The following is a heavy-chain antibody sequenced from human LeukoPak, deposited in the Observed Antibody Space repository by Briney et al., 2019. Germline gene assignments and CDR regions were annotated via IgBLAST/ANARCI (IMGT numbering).Heavy chain of an antibody. Sequence: GGSLRLSCAASGSTLTTYWMHWVRQAPGKGLVWVSRINSDGKITTYAGSVKGRLTISGDYAKNTLYLQMNSLRTEDTAVYYCARDSGHDAFDIWGQGTTVTVSS. J-gene: IGHJ3*02. CDR2: INSDGKIT. CDR1: GSTLTTYW. V-gene: IGHV3-74*01. CDR3: ARDSGHDAFDI.